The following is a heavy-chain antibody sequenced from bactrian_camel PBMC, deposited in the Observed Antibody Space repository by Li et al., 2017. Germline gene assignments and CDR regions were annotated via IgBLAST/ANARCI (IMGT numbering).Heavy chain of an antibody. CDR2: VDGDGRT. CDR1: GYVMKSGC. V-gene: IGHV3S53*01. J-gene: IGHJ6*01. CDR3: TAGWGYCDLQTDFIY. Sequence: QLVESGGGSAQPGGSLRASCVASGYVMKSGCMGWFRQTPGKEREVIASVDGDGRTTYADFVKGRFTISSDNVKNILDLEINGLEVDDTAMYYCTAGWGYCDLQTDFIYWGQGTQVTVS. D-gene: IGHD3*01.